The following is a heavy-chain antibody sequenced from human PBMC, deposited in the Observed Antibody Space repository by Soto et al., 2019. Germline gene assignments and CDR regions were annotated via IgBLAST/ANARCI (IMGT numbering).Heavy chain of an antibody. D-gene: IGHD1-1*01. CDR3: ARKAWTRLDY. CDR2: VFHSGSA. Sequence: QLQLQESGPGLVKPSGTLSLTCGVSGGSLSTPVWWSWVRLPPGKGLEWIGEVFHSGSANYNPSLTSRVTISLDKSTIPFSLRLSSVTAADTAVYYCARKAWTRLDYWGQGALVTVSS. CDR1: GGSLSTPVW. J-gene: IGHJ4*02. V-gene: IGHV4-4*02.